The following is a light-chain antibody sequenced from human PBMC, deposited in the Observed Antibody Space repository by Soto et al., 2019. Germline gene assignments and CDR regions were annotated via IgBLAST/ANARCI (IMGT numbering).Light chain of an antibody. CDR3: AAWDGSLLGVL. Sequence: QSVLTQPPSASGSPGQGVAISCSGSRSNIASNTVNWYQQLPGKAPKVLIYSNNQRPSGVPGRFSGSKSGTSASLVISGLQSEDEADYYCAAWDGSLLGVLFGGGSKLTVL. CDR2: SNN. CDR1: RSNIASNT. V-gene: IGLV1-44*01. J-gene: IGLJ3*02.